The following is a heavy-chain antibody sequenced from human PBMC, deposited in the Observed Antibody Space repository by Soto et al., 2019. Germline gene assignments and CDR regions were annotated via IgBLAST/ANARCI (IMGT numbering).Heavy chain of an antibody. Sequence: GGSLRLSCAASGFTFSSYAMSWVRQAPGKGLEWVSAISGSGGSTYYADSVKGRFTISRDNSKNTLYLQMNSLRAEDTAVYYCAKGPASYGDYAYYFDYWGQGTLVTVSS. J-gene: IGHJ4*02. D-gene: IGHD4-17*01. CDR3: AKGPASYGDYAYYFDY. V-gene: IGHV3-23*01. CDR2: ISGSGGST. CDR1: GFTFSSYA.